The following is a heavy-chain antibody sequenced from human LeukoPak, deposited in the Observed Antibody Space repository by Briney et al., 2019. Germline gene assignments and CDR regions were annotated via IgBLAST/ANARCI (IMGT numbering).Heavy chain of an antibody. CDR2: INPDATFK. CDR3: ASGGYCSSTSCYFSGY. CDR1: GFTFSTSW. V-gene: IGHV3-7*01. J-gene: IGHJ4*02. D-gene: IGHD2-2*03. Sequence: GGSLRLSCAASGFTFSTSWMTWVRQAPGKGLEWVANINPDATFKNYVGSLRGRFTISRDNTENSLFLQMNSLRAEDTALYYCASGGYCSSTSCYFSGYWGQGTLVTVSS.